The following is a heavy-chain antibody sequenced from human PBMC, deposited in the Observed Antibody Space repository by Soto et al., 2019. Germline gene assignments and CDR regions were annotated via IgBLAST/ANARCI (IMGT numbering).Heavy chain of an antibody. V-gene: IGHV4-31*03. CDR2: IYYSGST. J-gene: IGHJ6*02. D-gene: IGHD2-15*01. Sequence: SETLSLTCTVSGGSISSGGYYWSWIRQHPGKGLEWIGYIYYSGSTYYNPSLKSRVTISVDTSKNQFSLKLSSVTAADTAVYYCAREGTYCSGGSCYGTNYYYGMDVWGQGTTVTVSS. CDR3: AREGTYCSGGSCYGTNYYYGMDV. CDR1: GGSISSGGYY.